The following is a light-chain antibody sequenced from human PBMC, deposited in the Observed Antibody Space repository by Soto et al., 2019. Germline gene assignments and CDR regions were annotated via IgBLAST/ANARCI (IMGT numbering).Light chain of an antibody. J-gene: IGKJ3*01. CDR1: PSVSSSY. CDR2: GAS. CDR3: QQYYSSPIFT. V-gene: IGKV3-20*01. Sequence: EIVLTQSPGTLSLSPGERATLSCRASPSVSSSYLAWYKQKPGKAPRLLIYGASSRATGIPDRFSGSGSWTDFTLTISRLEPEAVAVYDCQQYYSSPIFTCGPGTKVDIK.